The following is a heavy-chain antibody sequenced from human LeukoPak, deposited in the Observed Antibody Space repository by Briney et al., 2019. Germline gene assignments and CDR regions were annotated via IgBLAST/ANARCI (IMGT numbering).Heavy chain of an antibody. V-gene: IGHV1-46*01. J-gene: IGHJ4*02. CDR3: ARDVNERWLQFGLGY. Sequence: ASVKVSCKASGYTFTSYYMHWVRQAPGQGLEWMGIINPSGGSTSYAQKFQGRVTMTRDTSTSTVYMELSSLRSEDTAVYYCARDVNERWLQFGLGYWGQGTLVTLSS. CDR1: GYTFTSYY. D-gene: IGHD5-24*01. CDR2: INPSGGST.